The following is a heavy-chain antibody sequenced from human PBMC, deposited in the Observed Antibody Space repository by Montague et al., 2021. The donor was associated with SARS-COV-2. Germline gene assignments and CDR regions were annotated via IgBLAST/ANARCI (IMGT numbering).Heavy chain of an antibody. CDR2: VYYNGTT. Sequence: SETLSLTCSVAGGSLRAYFWSWIRQPPGKRLEWIGGVYYNGTTDYNPSLKSRVNISLDTSTTQLSLNMASVTSVDTGVYYCARARSAFDMWGRGTMATVSS. V-gene: IGHV4-59*13. J-gene: IGHJ3*02. CDR3: ARARSAFDM. CDR1: GGSLRAYF.